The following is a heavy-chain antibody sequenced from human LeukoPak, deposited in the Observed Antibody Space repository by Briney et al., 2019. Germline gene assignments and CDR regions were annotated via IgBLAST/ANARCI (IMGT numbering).Heavy chain of an antibody. CDR1: GGSINSYY. D-gene: IGHD4-23*01. Sequence: PSETLSLTCTVSGGSINSYYWSWIRQPAGKGLEWIGRIYTSGSTNYNPSLKSRVSMLVDTSKNQFSLKLTSVTAADTAVYYCARGGKATVVTMWGQGILVTVSS. CDR3: ARGGKATVVTM. CDR2: IYTSGST. V-gene: IGHV4-4*07. J-gene: IGHJ4*02.